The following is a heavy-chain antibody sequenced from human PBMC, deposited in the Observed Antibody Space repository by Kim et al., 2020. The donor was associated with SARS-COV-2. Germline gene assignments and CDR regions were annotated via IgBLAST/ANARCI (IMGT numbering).Heavy chain of an antibody. CDR1: GYTFTSYA. V-gene: IGHV1-3*01. CDR2: INAGNGNT. Sequence: ASVKVSCKASGYTFTSYAMHWVRQAPGQRLEWMGWINAGNGNTKYSQKFQGRVTITRDTSASTAYMELSSLRSEDTAVYYCARDPYSSSWYNPLSDWGQGTLVTVSS. J-gene: IGHJ4*02. CDR3: ARDPYSSSWYNPLSD. D-gene: IGHD6-13*01.